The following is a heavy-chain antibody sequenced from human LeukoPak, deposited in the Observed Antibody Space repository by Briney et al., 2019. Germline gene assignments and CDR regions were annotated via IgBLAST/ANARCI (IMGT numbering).Heavy chain of an antibody. J-gene: IGHJ3*02. D-gene: IGHD4-23*01. CDR2: IYYSGST. Sequence: TLSLTCTVSGGSISSGDYYWSWIRQPPGKGLEWIGYIYYSGSTYYNPSLKSRVTISVDTSKNQFSLKLSSVTAADTAVYYCARGGGLRNSDAFDIWGQGTMVTVSS. CDR1: GGSISSGDYY. V-gene: IGHV4-30-4*01. CDR3: ARGGGLRNSDAFDI.